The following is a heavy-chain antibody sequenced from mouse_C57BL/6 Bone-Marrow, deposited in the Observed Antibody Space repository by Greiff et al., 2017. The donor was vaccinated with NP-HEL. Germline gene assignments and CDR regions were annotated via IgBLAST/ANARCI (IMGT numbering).Heavy chain of an antibody. Sequence: QVQLQQSGAELARPGASVKLSCKASGYTFTSYGISWVKQRTGQGLEWIGEIYPRSGNPYYNEKFKGKATLTADKSSSTAYMELRSLTSEDSAVYFCAREGYYGTLFAYWGQGTLVTVSA. D-gene: IGHD1-1*01. V-gene: IGHV1-81*01. CDR2: IYPRSGNP. CDR1: GYTFTSYG. CDR3: AREGYYGTLFAY. J-gene: IGHJ3*01.